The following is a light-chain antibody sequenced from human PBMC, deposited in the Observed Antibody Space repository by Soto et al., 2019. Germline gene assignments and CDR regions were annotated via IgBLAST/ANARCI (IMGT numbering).Light chain of an antibody. CDR3: CSYAGSSPHV. CDR1: SSDFGSSNL. J-gene: IGLJ1*01. Sequence: QSALTQPASVSGSPGQSITFSCTGTSSDFGSSNLVSWYQQHPGKPPKLLIYEVSKRPSGVSNRFSGSKSGNTASLTISGLQAEDEADYYCCSYAGSSPHVFGTGTKLTVL. V-gene: IGLV2-23*02. CDR2: EVS.